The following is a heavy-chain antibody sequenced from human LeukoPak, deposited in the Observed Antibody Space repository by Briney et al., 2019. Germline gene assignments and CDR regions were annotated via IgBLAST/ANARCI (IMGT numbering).Heavy chain of an antibody. CDR2: IYSTGNT. V-gene: IGHV4-30-4*01. D-gene: IGHD5-18*01. Sequence: PSETLSLTCTVSGGSISSGDRYWSWIRQSPGKGLEWIGYIYSTGNTYYNPSLKSRVIISVDTSKSQFSLELNSVTAADTAVYYCARDSYSYGYGGFDYWGRGILVTVSS. CDR1: GGSISSGDRY. CDR3: ARDSYSYGYGGFDY. J-gene: IGHJ4*02.